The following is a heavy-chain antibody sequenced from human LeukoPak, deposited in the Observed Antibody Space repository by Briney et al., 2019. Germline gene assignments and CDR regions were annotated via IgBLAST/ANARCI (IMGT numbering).Heavy chain of an antibody. CDR3: ARGPALRYNWFDP. CDR1: GGSFSGYY. Sequence: SETLSLTCAVYGGSFSGYYWSWIRQPPGKGLEWIGEINHSGSTNYNPSLKSRVTISVDTSKNQFSLKLSSVTAADTAVYYCARGPALRYNWFDPWGQGTLVTVSS. D-gene: IGHD2-2*01. CDR2: INHSGST. J-gene: IGHJ5*02. V-gene: IGHV4-34*01.